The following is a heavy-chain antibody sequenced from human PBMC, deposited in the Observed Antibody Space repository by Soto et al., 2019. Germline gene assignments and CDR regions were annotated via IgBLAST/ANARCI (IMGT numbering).Heavy chain of an antibody. D-gene: IGHD3-16*02. CDR3: ARIQDYVWGSYPYDV. J-gene: IGHJ4*02. V-gene: IGHV2-26*01. CDR2: IFSNDEK. Sequence: SGPTLVNPTETLTLTCTVSGFSLNEARLVVSWIRQPPGRALEWLAHIFSNDEKSYSTSLYNRLTISKDTSKSQVVLTMTNMGPVDTATYFCARIQDYVWGSYPYDVWGQGSLVTVSS. CDR1: GFSLNEARLV.